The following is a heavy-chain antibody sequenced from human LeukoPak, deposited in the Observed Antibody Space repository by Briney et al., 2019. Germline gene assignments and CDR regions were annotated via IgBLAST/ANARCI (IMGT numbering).Heavy chain of an antibody. V-gene: IGHV1-69*01. J-gene: IGHJ4*02. CDR3: ARDRSNTAMVTDFDY. D-gene: IGHD5-18*01. Sequence: SVKVSCKASGGTFSSYAISWVRQAPGQGLEWMGGIIPIFGTANYAQKFQGRVTITADESTSTAYMELSSLRSEDTAVYYCARDRSNTAMVTDFDYWGQGTLVTGSS. CDR2: IIPIFGTA. CDR1: GGTFSSYA.